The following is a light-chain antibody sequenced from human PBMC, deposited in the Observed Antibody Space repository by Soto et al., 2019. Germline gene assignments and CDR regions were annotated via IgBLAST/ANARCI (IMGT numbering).Light chain of an antibody. Sequence: SYELTQPLSVSVAPGQTARITCAGNDIGRKDVHWYQQKTGQAPVLVIYRDYNRPSGIPERFSAFNSGNTATLTINRAQAGDEADYYCQVRDSNTAVFGGGTKVTVL. CDR3: QVRDSNTAV. V-gene: IGLV3-9*01. CDR1: DIGRKD. CDR2: RDY. J-gene: IGLJ3*02.